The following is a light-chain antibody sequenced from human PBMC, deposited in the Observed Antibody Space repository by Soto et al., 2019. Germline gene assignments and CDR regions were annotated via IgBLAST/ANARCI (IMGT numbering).Light chain of an antibody. J-gene: IGLJ2*01. CDR1: SSNIGSNT. V-gene: IGLV1-44*01. Sequence: QSVLTQPPSASGTPGQRVTLSCSGSSSNIGSNTVTWYQQLPGTAPRLLIYSNNQRPSGVPDRFSGSQSGTSASLAISGLQSEDEAEYYCAAWDDSLNGRVFGGGTKLTVL. CDR3: AAWDDSLNGRV. CDR2: SNN.